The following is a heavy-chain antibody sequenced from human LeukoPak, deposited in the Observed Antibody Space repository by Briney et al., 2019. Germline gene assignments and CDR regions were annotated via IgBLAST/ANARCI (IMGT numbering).Heavy chain of an antibody. J-gene: IGHJ4*02. CDR3: ARDRGGSGSQFDY. Sequence: HPGGSLRLSCAASGFTFSSYAMHWVRQAPGKGLEWVAVISYDGSNKYYADSVKGRFTISRDNSKNTLYLQMNSLRAEDTAVYYCARDRGGSGSQFDYWGQGTLVTVSS. D-gene: IGHD3-22*01. V-gene: IGHV3-30-3*01. CDR1: GFTFSSYA. CDR2: ISYDGSNK.